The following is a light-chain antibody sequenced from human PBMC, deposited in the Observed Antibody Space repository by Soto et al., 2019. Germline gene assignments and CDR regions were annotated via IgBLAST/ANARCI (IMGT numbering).Light chain of an antibody. CDR2: DAS. Sequence: DLQMTQSPSSLSASVGERVTITCRANEDISNYLNWYQQKPGRAPKLLIYDASTLETGVPSRFSGSGSGTHFTFTISSLQPEDVGTYYCQQYENLRLHTFGPGTKL. J-gene: IGKJ2*01. CDR3: QQYENLRLHT. V-gene: IGKV1-33*01. CDR1: EDISNY.